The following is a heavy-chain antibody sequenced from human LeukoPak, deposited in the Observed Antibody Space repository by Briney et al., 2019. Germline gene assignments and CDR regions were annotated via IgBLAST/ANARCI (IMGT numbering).Heavy chain of an antibody. V-gene: IGHV3-21*01. J-gene: IGHJ3*02. CDR1: GFTFTSYT. CDR2: ISSSGSYI. Sequence: KPGGSLRLSCAASGFTFTSYTMNWVRQAPGKGLEWVSDISSSGSYIDYADSVKGRFTISRDNAKNSLFLHMNSLRAEDTAVYYCARSLIADGAFDIWGQGTMVTVSS. CDR3: ARSLIADGAFDI. D-gene: IGHD2-21*01.